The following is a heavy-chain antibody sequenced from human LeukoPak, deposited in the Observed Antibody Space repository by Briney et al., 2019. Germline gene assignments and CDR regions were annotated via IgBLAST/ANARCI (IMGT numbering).Heavy chain of an antibody. CDR2: IYYSGST. CDR3: ARSYHYDSSGYYLYYFDY. Sequence: SETLSLTCTVSGGSVSSGSYYWSWIRQPPGKGLEWIGYIYYSGSTNYNPSLKSRVTISVDTSKNQFSLKLSSVTAADTAVYYCARSYHYDSSGYYLYYFDYWGQGTLVTVSS. J-gene: IGHJ4*02. D-gene: IGHD3-22*01. CDR1: GGSVSSGSYY. V-gene: IGHV4-61*01.